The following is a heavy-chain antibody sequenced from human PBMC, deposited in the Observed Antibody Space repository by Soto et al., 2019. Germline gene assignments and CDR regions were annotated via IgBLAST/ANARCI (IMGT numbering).Heavy chain of an antibody. CDR1: GYTFTSYW. Sequence: GESLKISCKGSGYTFTSYWIGWVRQMPGEGLEWLGVIYPGDSDTRYSPSFQGQVTISADKSINTAYLQWSSLKASDTAMYYCARLSGCSSTSCYTHMDVWGQGTTVTVSS. CDR3: ARLSGCSSTSCYTHMDV. CDR2: IYPGDSDT. D-gene: IGHD2-2*02. V-gene: IGHV5-51*01. J-gene: IGHJ6*02.